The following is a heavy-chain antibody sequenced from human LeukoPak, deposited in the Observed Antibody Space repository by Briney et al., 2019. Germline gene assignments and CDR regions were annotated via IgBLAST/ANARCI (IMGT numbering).Heavy chain of an antibody. CDR3: ATRGP. V-gene: IGHV3-66*02. J-gene: IGHJ5*02. CDR1: GFSVWSDF. CDR2: IYSNGKT. Sequence: PGGSLGLSCAASGFSVWSDFMTWVRQPPGKGLEWVSIIYSNGKTNYADAVKGRFTISRDNSKNTLYLQMSGLRADDTAVYFCATRGPWGQGTLVTVSS.